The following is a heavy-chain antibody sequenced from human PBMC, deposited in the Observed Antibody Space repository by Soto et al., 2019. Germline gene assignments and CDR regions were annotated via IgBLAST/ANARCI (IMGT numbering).Heavy chain of an antibody. V-gene: IGHV3-33*01. CDR1: GFTFSSYG. Sequence: GGSLRLSCAASGFTFSSYGMHWVRQAPGKGLEWVAVIWYDGSNKYYADSVKGRFTISRDNSKNTLYLQMNSLRAEDTAVYYCARDRLQYYYYYGMDVWGQGTTATVSS. D-gene: IGHD4-4*01. J-gene: IGHJ6*02. CDR2: IWYDGSNK. CDR3: ARDRLQYYYYYGMDV.